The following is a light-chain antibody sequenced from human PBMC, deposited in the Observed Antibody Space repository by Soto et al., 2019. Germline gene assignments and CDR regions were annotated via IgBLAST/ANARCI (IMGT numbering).Light chain of an antibody. Sequence: QSALTQPASVSGSPGQSITISCTGTSSDVGGYNYVSWYQQHPGKAPKLMFYEVSTRPSGVSHRFSGSKSGNTASLTISGLQAEDEADYYCSSYTSSNTLVIFGGGTQLTVL. V-gene: IGLV2-14*01. CDR1: SSDVGGYNY. CDR2: EVS. J-gene: IGLJ7*01. CDR3: SSYTSSNTLVI.